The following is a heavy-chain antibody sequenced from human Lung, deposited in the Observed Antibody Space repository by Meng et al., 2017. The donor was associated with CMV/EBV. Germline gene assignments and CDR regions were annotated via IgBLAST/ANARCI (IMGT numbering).Heavy chain of an antibody. V-gene: IGHV3-23*01. CDR1: GFTFSSYA. Sequence: GGSLRLXCAASGFTFSSYAMSWVRQAPGKGLEWVSAISGSGGSTYYADSVKGRFTISRDNSKNTLYLQMNSLRAEDTAVYYCAKTVVVPAAPYYFDYWGQGXLVTVSS. J-gene: IGHJ4*02. CDR3: AKTVVVPAAPYYFDY. D-gene: IGHD2-2*01. CDR2: ISGSGGST.